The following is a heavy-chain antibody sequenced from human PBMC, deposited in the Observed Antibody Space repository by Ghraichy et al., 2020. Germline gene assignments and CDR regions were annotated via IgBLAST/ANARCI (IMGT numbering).Heavy chain of an antibody. V-gene: IGHV1-2*02. J-gene: IGHJ5*02. CDR2: INPNSGGT. CDR1: GYTFTGYY. CDR3: ARGYCSSTSCLNWFDP. Sequence: ASVKASCKASGYTFTGYYMHWVRQAPGQGLEWMGWINPNSGGTNYAQKFQGRVTMTRDTSISTAHMELNRLRSDDTAVYYCARGYCSSTSCLNWFDPWGQGTLVTVSS. D-gene: IGHD2-2*01.